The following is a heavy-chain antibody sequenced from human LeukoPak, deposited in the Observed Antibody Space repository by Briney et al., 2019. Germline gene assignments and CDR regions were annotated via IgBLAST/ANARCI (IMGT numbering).Heavy chain of an antibody. Sequence: GGSLRLSCAASGFTFSNYEMNWVRQAPGKGLEWVSYISSSGNIVYYADSVKGRFTISRDNAKNSMYLVISSLRAEDTAVYYCAGTYPHDYGDYVECFQYWGQGTLVTVSS. CDR2: ISSSGNIV. CDR3: AGTYPHDYGDYVECFQY. D-gene: IGHD4-17*01. V-gene: IGHV3-48*03. J-gene: IGHJ1*01. CDR1: GFTFSNYE.